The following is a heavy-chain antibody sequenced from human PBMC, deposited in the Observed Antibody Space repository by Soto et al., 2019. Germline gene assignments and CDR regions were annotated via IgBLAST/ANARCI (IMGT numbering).Heavy chain of an antibody. V-gene: IGHV4-4*07. CDR1: GDTITSFS. J-gene: IGHJ4*02. CDR3: EGESGENWSYEAY. Sequence: SETLSLTCTVSGDTITSFSWNWIRQSAGKGLEWIGRISTTGNTHYNPSLESRVTMSLDTSKNQFSLKLTSVTAADTAVYYCEGESGENWSYEAYWGQGTLVTVS. CDR2: ISTTGNT. D-gene: IGHD1-7*01.